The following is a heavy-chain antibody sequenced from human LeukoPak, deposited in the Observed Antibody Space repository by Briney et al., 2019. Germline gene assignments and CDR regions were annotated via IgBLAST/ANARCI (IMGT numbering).Heavy chain of an antibody. Sequence: GASVKVSCKASGYTFTSYYMHWVRLAPGQGLEWMGIINPSGGSTSYAQKFQGRVTMTRDMSTSTVYMELSSLRSEDTAVYYCAREYSGSYLDYWGQGTLVTVSS. CDR1: GYTFTSYY. D-gene: IGHD1-26*01. CDR2: INPSGGST. CDR3: AREYSGSYLDY. J-gene: IGHJ4*02. V-gene: IGHV1-46*01.